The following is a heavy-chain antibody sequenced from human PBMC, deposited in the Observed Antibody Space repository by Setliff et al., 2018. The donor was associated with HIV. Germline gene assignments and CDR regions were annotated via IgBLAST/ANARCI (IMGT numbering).Heavy chain of an antibody. CDR3: ARAYDVLTGYFDY. J-gene: IGHJ4*02. CDR1: GGTFSSYS. Sequence: ASVKVSCKTSGGTFSSYSISWVRQAPGQGLEWMGWISGYSGYTDYAQKLQDRVTMTTDTSTSTAYMELRSLRSDDTAVYYCARAYDVLTGYFDYWGQGTLVTVSS. V-gene: IGHV1-18*01. D-gene: IGHD3-9*01. CDR2: ISGYSGYT.